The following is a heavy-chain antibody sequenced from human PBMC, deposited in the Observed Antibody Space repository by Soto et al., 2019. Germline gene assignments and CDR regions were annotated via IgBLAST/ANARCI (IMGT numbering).Heavy chain of an antibody. J-gene: IGHJ4*02. CDR3: ARALGY. CDR1: GFTFTSNE. Sequence: LRLSCAASGFTFTSNEMNWVRQAPGKGLERVSYISSSGSTIYYADSVKGRFTISRDNAKNALYLQVISLSAEDTAHHSCARALGYWGQGTLATVSS. CDR2: ISSSGSTI. V-gene: IGHV3-48*03. D-gene: IGHD3-10*01.